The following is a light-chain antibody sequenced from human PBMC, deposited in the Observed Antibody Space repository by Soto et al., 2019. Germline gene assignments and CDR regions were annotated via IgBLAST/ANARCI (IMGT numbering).Light chain of an antibody. V-gene: IGLV2-14*01. Sequence: QSALTQPASVSGSPGQSITISCTGTSSDVGGYNYVSWYQQYPGKAPKLMIFEVSNRPSGVSNRFSGSKSGNTASLTISGLQAEDEADYYCCSYTSSSTLPYVFGTGTKLTVL. CDR1: SSDVGGYNY. CDR2: EVS. CDR3: CSYTSSSTLPYV. J-gene: IGLJ1*01.